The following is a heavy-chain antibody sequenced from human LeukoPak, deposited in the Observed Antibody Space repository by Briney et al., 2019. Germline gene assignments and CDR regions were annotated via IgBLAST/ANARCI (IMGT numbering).Heavy chain of an antibody. CDR1: GFSFSAFG. J-gene: IGHJ4*02. CDR2: LSVSDGTT. V-gene: IGHV3-23*01. D-gene: IGHD6-13*01. Sequence: GGSLRLSCAASGFSFSAFGMSWVRQTPGRGLEWVSTLSVSDGTTYYADSVKGRFTISRDNSKNTLYLQMNSLTVEDTAIYYRAVPVGMDYWGQGTLVTVSS. CDR3: AVPVGMDY.